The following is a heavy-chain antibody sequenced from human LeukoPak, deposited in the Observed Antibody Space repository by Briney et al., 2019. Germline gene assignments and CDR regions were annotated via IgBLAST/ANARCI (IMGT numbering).Heavy chain of an antibody. J-gene: IGHJ4*02. Sequence: GGSLRLSCAASGFTFSSYGTHWVRQAPGKGLEWVAVIWYDGSNKYYADSVKGRFTISRDNSKNTLYLQMNSLRAEDTAVYYCARDGEDILTGYYFDYWGQGTLVTVSS. CDR3: ARDGEDILTGYYFDY. D-gene: IGHD3-9*01. V-gene: IGHV3-33*01. CDR1: GFTFSSYG. CDR2: IWYDGSNK.